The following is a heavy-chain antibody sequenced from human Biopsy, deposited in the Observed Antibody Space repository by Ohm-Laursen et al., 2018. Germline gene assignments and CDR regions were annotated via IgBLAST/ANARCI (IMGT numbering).Heavy chain of an antibody. CDR3: ERAPALNRGSLESWFDP. CDR2: IYIDGTS. D-gene: IGHD3-10*01. V-gene: IGHV4-4*07. Sequence: GTLSLTCSVSGGLISSYYWSWIRQSAGRGLEWIGRIYIDGTSDNNSSLNNRVSMSVDSSKEQFPLSLTSLSVADTAKYYCERAPALNRGSLESWFDPWGQGILVTVSS. CDR1: GGLISSYY. J-gene: IGHJ5*02.